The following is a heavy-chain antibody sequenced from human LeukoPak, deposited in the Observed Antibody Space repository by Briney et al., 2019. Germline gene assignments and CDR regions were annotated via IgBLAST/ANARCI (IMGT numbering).Heavy chain of an antibody. V-gene: IGHV4-4*07. CDR2: IYTSGST. CDR1: GGSISSYY. J-gene: IGHJ4*02. D-gene: IGHD1-1*01. CDR3: ARDRYGGIIDS. Sequence: SETLSLTCTVSGGSISSYYWSWIRQPAGKGLEWIGRIYTSGSTNYNPSLKSRVTMSVDTSNNQFSLSLTSVTAADTAIYFCARDRYGGIIDSWGQGTLVSVSS.